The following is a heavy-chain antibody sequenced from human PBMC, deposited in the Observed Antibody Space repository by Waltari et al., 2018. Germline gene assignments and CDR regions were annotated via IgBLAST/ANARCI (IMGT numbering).Heavy chain of an antibody. CDR3: ATVGIVGATDFDY. Sequence: QVQLVQSGAEVKKPGASVKVSCKASGYTFTGYYMHWMRQAPGQGLEWMGLINPISVVTNDEHNFQGRVTMTRDTSISTAYMELSRLRSDDTAVYYCATVGIVGATDFDYWGQGTLVTVSS. V-gene: IGHV1-2*06. J-gene: IGHJ4*02. CDR1: GYTFTGYY. D-gene: IGHD1-26*01. CDR2: INPISVVT.